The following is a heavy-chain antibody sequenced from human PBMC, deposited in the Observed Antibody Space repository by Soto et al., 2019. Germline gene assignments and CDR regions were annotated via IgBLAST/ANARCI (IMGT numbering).Heavy chain of an antibody. D-gene: IGHD5-12*01. CDR3: ARGRILATIEVGHWFDP. Sequence: SETLSLTCAVYGGSFSGYYWSWIRQPPGKGLEWIGEINHSGSTNYNPSLKSRVTISVDTSKNQFSLKLSSVTAADTAVYYCARGRILATIEVGHWFDPWGQGTLVTVSS. CDR2: INHSGST. J-gene: IGHJ5*02. CDR1: GGSFSGYY. V-gene: IGHV4-34*01.